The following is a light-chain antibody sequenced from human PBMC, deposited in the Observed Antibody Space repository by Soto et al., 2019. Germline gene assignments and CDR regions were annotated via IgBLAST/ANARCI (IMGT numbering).Light chain of an antibody. Sequence: QSALTQPRSVSGSPGQSVTISCTGTRSDVGGYNYVSWYQQHPGKAPKVMIYDVSERPSGVPDRFSGSKSGNTASLTISGLQAEDEADYYCCSYAGSPRDVFGTGTKLTVL. CDR2: DVS. CDR1: RSDVGGYNY. V-gene: IGLV2-11*01. CDR3: CSYAGSPRDV. J-gene: IGLJ1*01.